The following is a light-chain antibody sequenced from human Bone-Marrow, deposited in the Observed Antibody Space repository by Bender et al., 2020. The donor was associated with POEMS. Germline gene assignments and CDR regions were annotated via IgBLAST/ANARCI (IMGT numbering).Light chain of an antibody. Sequence: QSALTQPASVSGSPGQSITISCTGSSSDIGGYNYVSWYQQHPGKAPNLRIYEVTNRPSGVSNRFSGSNTGNTASLTIYGLQAEDEAVYYCNSYTSANTLIFGGGTKLTVL. CDR3: NSYTSANTLI. V-gene: IGLV2-14*01. CDR1: SSDIGGYNY. J-gene: IGLJ2*01. CDR2: EVT.